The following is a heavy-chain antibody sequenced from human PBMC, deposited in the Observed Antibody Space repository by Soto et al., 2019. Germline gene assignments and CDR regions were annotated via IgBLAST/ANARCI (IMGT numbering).Heavy chain of an antibody. D-gene: IGHD1-26*01. CDR3: ARGCPQWELISPRFDY. CDR2: INHSGST. V-gene: IGHV4-34*01. J-gene: IGHJ4*02. CDR1: GGSFSGYY. Sequence: SETLSLTCAVYGGSFSGYYWSWIRQPPGKGLEWIGEINHSGSTNYNPSLKSRVTISVDTSKNQFSLKLSSVTAADTAVYYCARGCPQWELISPRFDYWGQGTLVTVSS.